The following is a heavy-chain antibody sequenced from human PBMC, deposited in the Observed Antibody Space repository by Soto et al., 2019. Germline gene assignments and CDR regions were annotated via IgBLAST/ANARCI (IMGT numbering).Heavy chain of an antibody. D-gene: IGHD3-3*02. Sequence: GGSLRLSCAASGFTFSSYAMSWVRQAPGKGLEWVSAISGSGGSTYYADSVKGRFTISRDNSKNTLYLQMNSLRAEDTAVYYCAKVGTKKVISTFGQFDYWGQGTLVTVSS. CDR2: ISGSGGST. V-gene: IGHV3-23*01. CDR1: GFTFSSYA. CDR3: AKVGTKKVISTFGQFDY. J-gene: IGHJ4*02.